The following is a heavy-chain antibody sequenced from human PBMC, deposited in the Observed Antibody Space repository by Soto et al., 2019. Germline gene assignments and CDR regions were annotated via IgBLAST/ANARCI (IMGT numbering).Heavy chain of an antibody. Sequence: PGGSLRLSCAASGFTFSSYAMSWVRQAPGKGLEWVSAISGSGGSTYYADSVKGRFTISRDNSRNTLYLQMNSLRAEDTAVYYCAKEGPFTIVLMSFPKNHDYWGQGTLVTVSS. CDR2: ISGSGGST. J-gene: IGHJ4*02. D-gene: IGHD2-8*01. CDR3: AKEGPFTIVLMSFPKNHDY. CDR1: GFTFSSYA. V-gene: IGHV3-23*01.